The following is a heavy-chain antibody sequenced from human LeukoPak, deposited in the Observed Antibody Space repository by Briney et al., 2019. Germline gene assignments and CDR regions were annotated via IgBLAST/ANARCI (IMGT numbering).Heavy chain of an antibody. CDR1: GFTFSSYE. CDR2: ISSSGSTI. D-gene: IGHD5-24*01. V-gene: IGHV3-48*03. J-gene: IGHJ4*02. Sequence: GGSLRLSCAASGFTFSSYEMNWVRQAPGKGLEWVSYISSSGSTIYYADSVKGRFTISRDNAKNSLYLQMNSLRAEDTAVYYCARGEWLQPYDYWGQGTLVTVSP. CDR3: ARGEWLQPYDY.